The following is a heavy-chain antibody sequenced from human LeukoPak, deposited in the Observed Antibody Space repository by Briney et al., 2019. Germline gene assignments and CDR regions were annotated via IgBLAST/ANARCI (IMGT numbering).Heavy chain of an antibody. CDR1: GFIFSTYA. CDR2: ISGSGGST. V-gene: IGHV3-23*01. Sequence: GGSLRLSCATSGFIFSTYALSWVRQATGKGLEGASSISGSGGSTYHADSVKGRFTISRDSSKNTLYLQMNSLRAEDTAIYYCARVIRAAPGKGYFDYWGQGTLVTVSS. CDR3: ARVIRAAPGKGYFDY. D-gene: IGHD6-13*01. J-gene: IGHJ4*02.